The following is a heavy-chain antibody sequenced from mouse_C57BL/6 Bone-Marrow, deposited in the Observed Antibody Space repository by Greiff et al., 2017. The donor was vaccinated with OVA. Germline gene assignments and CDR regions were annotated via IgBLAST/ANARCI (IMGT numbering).Heavy chain of an antibody. CDR1: GYTFTSYW. V-gene: IGHV1-7*01. J-gene: IGHJ3*01. D-gene: IGHD1-1*01. Sequence: QVHVKQSGAELAKPGASVKLSCKASGYTFTSYWLHWVQQRPGQGLEWIGYINPSSGYTKYNQKFKDKATLTADKSSSTAYMQLSSLTYEDSAVYYCAKPYYYGSSSWFAYWGQGTLVTVSA. CDR3: AKPYYYGSSSWFAY. CDR2: INPSSGYT.